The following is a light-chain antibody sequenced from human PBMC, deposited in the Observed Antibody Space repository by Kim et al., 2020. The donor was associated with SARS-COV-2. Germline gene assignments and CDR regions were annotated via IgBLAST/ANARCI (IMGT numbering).Light chain of an antibody. Sequence: DIQMTQSPSSLSASVGDRVTITCRTSQNIYSHLNWYHQKPGRAPKLLIYAASTLQGGVPSRFSGSGSETDFTLTISSLQPEDFATYFCRQTYISPVTFGPGTTLDI. V-gene: IGKV1-39*01. CDR3: RQTYISPVT. J-gene: IGKJ3*01. CDR1: QNIYSH. CDR2: AAS.